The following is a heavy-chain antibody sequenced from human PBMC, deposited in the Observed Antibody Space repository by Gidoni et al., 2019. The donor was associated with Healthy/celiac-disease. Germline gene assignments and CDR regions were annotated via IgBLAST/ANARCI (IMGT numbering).Heavy chain of an antibody. CDR2: INHSGST. Sequence: QVQLQQWGAGLLKPSETLSLTCAVYGGSFSGYYWSWIRQPPGKGLEWIGEINHSGSTNYNPSLKSRVTISVDTSKNQFSLKLSSVTAADTAVYYCARAGRGYYKGPYFDYWGQGTLVTVSS. J-gene: IGHJ4*02. D-gene: IGHD3-9*01. CDR3: ARAGRGYYKGPYFDY. CDR1: GGSFSGYY. V-gene: IGHV4-34*01.